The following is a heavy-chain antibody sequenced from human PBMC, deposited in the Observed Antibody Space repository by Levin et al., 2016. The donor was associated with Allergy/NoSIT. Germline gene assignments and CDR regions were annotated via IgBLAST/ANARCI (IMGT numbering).Heavy chain of an antibody. V-gene: IGHV4-61*02. CDR1: GGSISSDSYY. D-gene: IGHD6-19*01. Sequence: SETLSLTCTVSGGSISSDSYYWSWIRQPAGKGLEWIGRILTSGSTNYNASLKSRVTMSVDTSKNQFSLMITSVTAADTAVYFCARERFSSAWSNKRYWYFDLVGPWHPDQCLL. CDR2: ILTSGST. J-gene: IGHJ2*01. CDR3: ARERFSSAWSNKRYWYFDL.